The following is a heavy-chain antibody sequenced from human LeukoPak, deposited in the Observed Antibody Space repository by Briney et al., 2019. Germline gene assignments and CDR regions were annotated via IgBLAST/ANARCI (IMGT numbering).Heavy chain of an antibody. V-gene: IGHV4-34*01. CDR2: INHSGST. CDR3: ARGSPVHCSSTSCYRNYYYYGMDV. CDR1: GGSFRGYY. J-gene: IGHJ6*02. Sequence: PSETLSLTCAVYGGSFRGYYWSWIRQPPGKGLEWIGEINHSGSTNYNPSLKSRVTISVDTSKNQFSLKLSSVTAADTAVYYCARGSPVHCSSTSCYRNYYYYGMDVWGQGTTVTVSS. D-gene: IGHD2-2*01.